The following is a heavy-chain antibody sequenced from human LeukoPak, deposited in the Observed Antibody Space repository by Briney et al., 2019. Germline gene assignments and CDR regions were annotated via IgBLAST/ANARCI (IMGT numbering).Heavy chain of an antibody. J-gene: IGHJ4*02. D-gene: IGHD3-10*01. CDR2: IKQDGSER. V-gene: IGHV3-7*01. Sequence: GGSLRLSCAASGFTFSSYWMSWVRQAPGKGLEWVANIKQDGSERYYVDSVKGRFTISRDNAKNSLYLQMNSLRAEDTAVYYCARSAMVRGVIPPPYYFDYWGQGTLVTVSS. CDR3: ARSAMVRGVIPPPYYFDY. CDR1: GFTFSSYW.